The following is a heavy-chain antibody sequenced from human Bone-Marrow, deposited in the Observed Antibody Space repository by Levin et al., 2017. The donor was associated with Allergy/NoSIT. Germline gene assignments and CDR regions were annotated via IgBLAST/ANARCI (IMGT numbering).Heavy chain of an antibody. Sequence: SCAASGFTFSNYWMSWVRQAPGKGLEWVANIRQDGGEKYYVDSVKGRVTISRDNAKNSLYLQMNSLRADDTAVYYCARPRAYCSGGSCFPPDLWGRGTLVTVSS. CDR1: GFTFSNYW. CDR3: ARPRAYCSGGSCFPPDL. CDR2: IRQDGGEK. J-gene: IGHJ2*01. D-gene: IGHD2-15*01. V-gene: IGHV3-7*03.